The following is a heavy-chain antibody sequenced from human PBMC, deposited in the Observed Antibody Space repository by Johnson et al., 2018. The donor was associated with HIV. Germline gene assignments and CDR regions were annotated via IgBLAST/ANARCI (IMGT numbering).Heavy chain of an antibody. D-gene: IGHD6-6*01. J-gene: IGHJ3*02. V-gene: IGHV3-30-3*01. CDR2: ISYDGTNK. CDR1: GFTFSSYA. CDR3: ARVSGIAALWDAFDI. Sequence: QVQLVESGGGVVQTGRSLRLSCAASGFTFSSYAMHWVRQAPGKGLEWVAIISYDGTNKYYADSVKGRFTISRDNSKNTLYLQMNSLRAEDTAMYYCARVSGIAALWDAFDIWGQGTMVTVSS.